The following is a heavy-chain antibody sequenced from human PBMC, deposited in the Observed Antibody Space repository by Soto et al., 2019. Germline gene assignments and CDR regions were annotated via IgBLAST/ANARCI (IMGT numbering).Heavy chain of an antibody. CDR1: GGSISSGGYY. CDR3: AMVCSGGSCYVDY. Sequence: PSETLSLTCTVSGGSISSGGYYWSWIRQHPGKGLEWIGYIYYSGSTYYNPSLKSRVTISVDTSKNQFSLKLSSVTAADTAVYYCAMVCSGGSCYVDYWGQGTLVTVSS. V-gene: IGHV4-31*03. D-gene: IGHD2-15*01. CDR2: IYYSGST. J-gene: IGHJ4*02.